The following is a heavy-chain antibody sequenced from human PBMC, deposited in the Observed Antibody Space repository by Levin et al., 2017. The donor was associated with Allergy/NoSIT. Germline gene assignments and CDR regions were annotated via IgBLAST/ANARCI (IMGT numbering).Heavy chain of an antibody. CDR3: ARDLKGSPDY. CDR1: GFTFNHYW. Sequence: GESLKISCAASGFTFNHYWMNWVRQAPGKGLVWVSLINPDGSTTTYADSVKGRFTISRDNAKNTVYLQMNSLGAEDTAVYYCARDLKGSPDYWGQGTLVTVSS. V-gene: IGHV3-74*01. J-gene: IGHJ4*02. CDR2: INPDGSTT.